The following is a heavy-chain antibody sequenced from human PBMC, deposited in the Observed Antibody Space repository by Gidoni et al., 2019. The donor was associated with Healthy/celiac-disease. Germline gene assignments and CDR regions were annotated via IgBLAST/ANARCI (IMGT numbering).Heavy chain of an antibody. Sequence: QVQLQQWGAGLLKPSETLSLTCAVYGGSFSGYYWSWIRQPPGKGLEWIGEINHSGSTNYNPSLKSRVTISVDTSKNQFSLKLSSVTAADTAVYYCARRGRYYYYGMDVWGQGTTVTVSS. J-gene: IGHJ6*02. CDR3: ARRGRYYYYGMDV. CDR2: INHSGST. V-gene: IGHV4-34*01. CDR1: GGSFSGYY.